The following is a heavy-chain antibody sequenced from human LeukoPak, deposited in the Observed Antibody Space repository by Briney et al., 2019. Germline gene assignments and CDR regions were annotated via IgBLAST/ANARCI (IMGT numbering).Heavy chain of an antibody. CDR1: GYTFTGYF. CDR3: ARVKFPAKDAFDI. V-gene: IGHV1-2*02. Sequence: ASVKVSCKASGYTFTGYFMHWVRQAPGQGLGWMGWINPNSGDTNYAQNFQGRVTMTRDTSISTAYMELSSLRSDDTAVYYCARVKFPAKDAFDIWGQGTMVTVSS. J-gene: IGHJ3*02. CDR2: INPNSGDT.